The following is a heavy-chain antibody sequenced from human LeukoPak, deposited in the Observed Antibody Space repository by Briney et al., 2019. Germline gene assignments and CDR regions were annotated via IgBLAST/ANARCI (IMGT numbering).Heavy chain of an antibody. CDR3: ARYYYDSSGYYVDY. V-gene: IGHV4-30-2*01. Sequence: SSQTLSLTCTVSGGSISSGSYYWSWIRQPPGKGLEWIGEINHSGSTNYNPSLKSRVTISVDTSKNQFSLKLSSVTAADTAVYYCARYYYDSSGYYVDYWGQGTLVTVSS. CDR2: INHSGST. D-gene: IGHD3-22*01. J-gene: IGHJ4*02. CDR1: GGSISSGSYY.